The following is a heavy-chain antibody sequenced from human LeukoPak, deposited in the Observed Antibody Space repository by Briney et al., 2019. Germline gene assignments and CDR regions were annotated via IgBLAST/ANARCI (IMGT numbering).Heavy chain of an antibody. CDR2: INPSGGST. V-gene: IGHV1-46*01. J-gene: IGHJ1*01. CDR1: GYTFTIYY. Sequence: ASVTVSCKASGYTFTIYYIHWVRQAPGQGLEWMGIINPSGGSTSYPQKFQDRVTMTRDTSTSTVYMELSSLKSDDTAIYYCARGVFGELEKLMFQHWGQGTLVTVSA. D-gene: IGHD3-10*02. CDR3: ARGVFGELEKLMFQH.